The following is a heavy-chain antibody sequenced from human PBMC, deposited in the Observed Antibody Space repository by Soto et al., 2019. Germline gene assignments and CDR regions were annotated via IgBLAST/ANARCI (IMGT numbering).Heavy chain of an antibody. Sequence: SSETLSLTCSVSGVSLTSGTYYWSWIRQHPGKGLEWIGYIFYSGSTDYNPSLKSRVNISVDTSKNQFSLKLSSVTAADTAVYYCARLCSITSCLLSRIDPWGQGTLVTVSS. CDR2: IFYSGST. CDR1: GVSLTSGTYY. V-gene: IGHV4-30-4*08. J-gene: IGHJ5*02. CDR3: ARLCSITSCLLSRIDP. D-gene: IGHD2-2*01.